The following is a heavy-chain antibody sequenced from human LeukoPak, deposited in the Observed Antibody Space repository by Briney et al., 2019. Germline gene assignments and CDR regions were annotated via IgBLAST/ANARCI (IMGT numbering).Heavy chain of an antibody. J-gene: IGHJ5*02. CDR2: MNPNSGNT. D-gene: IGHD1-26*01. Sequence: GASVKVSCKASGYTFTSYDINWVRQATGQGLEWMGWMNPNSGNTGYAQKFQGRVTITRNTSISTAYMELSSLRSEDTAVYYCAREGRSRSYLGFDPWGQGTLVTVSS. CDR1: GYTFTSYD. V-gene: IGHV1-8*03. CDR3: AREGRSRSYLGFDP.